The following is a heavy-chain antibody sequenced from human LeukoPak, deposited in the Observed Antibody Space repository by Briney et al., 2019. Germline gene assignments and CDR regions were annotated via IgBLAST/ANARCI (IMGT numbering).Heavy chain of an antibody. CDR2: ISSSSSYI. V-gene: IGHV3-21*01. CDR1: GFTYSSYS. J-gene: IGHJ5*02. D-gene: IGHD3-3*01. Sequence: GGSLRLSCAASGFTYSSYSMNWVRRAPGKGLEWVSSISSSSSYIYYADSVKGRFTISRDNAKNSLYLQMNSLRAEDTAVYYCATSGYFQSYNWFDPWGQGTLVTVSS. CDR3: ATSGYFQSYNWFDP.